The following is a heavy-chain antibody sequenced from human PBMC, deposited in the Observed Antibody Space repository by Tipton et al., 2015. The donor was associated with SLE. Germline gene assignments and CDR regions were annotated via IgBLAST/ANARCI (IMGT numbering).Heavy chain of an antibody. D-gene: IGHD3-16*01. Sequence: SLRLSCAGSGFTFSDYYMGWIRQAPGKGLEWVSVVYSSADTYYGDTYYADSVKGRFTISRDNAKNSLYLQMNSLRAEDTAVYYCARGLFGYYYYMDVWGKGTTVTVSS. J-gene: IGHJ6*03. V-gene: IGHV3-11*06. CDR1: GFTFSDYY. CDR2: VYSSADTYYGDT. CDR3: ARGLFGYYYYMDV.